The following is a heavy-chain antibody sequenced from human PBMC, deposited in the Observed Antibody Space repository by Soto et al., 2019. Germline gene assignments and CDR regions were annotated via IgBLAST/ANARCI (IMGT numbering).Heavy chain of an antibody. CDR3: ARGDYGTDDAFDI. J-gene: IGHJ3*02. CDR2: INAGNGNT. CDR1: GYTFTSYA. D-gene: IGHD4-17*01. V-gene: IGHV1-3*05. Sequence: QVQLVQSGAEEKKPGASVKVSCKASGYTFTSYAMHRVRQAPGQRLEWMGWINAGNGNTKYSQKFQGRVTITRDTSASTAYMELSSLRSEDTAVYYCARGDYGTDDAFDIWGQGTMVTVSS.